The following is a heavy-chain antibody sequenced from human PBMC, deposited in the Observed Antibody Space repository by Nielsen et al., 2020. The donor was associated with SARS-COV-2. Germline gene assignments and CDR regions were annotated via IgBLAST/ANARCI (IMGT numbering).Heavy chain of an antibody. Sequence: WVRQAPGQGLEWMGRINPNSGGTNYAQKFQGRVTMTRDTSISTAYMELSRLRSDDTAVYYCARDQMSIGVLRFLEDTAQGGYSGLGVDYWGQGTLVTVSS. V-gene: IGHV1-2*06. D-gene: IGHD3-3*01. J-gene: IGHJ4*02. CDR3: ARDQMSIGVLRFLEDTAQGGYSGLGVDY. CDR2: INPNSGGT.